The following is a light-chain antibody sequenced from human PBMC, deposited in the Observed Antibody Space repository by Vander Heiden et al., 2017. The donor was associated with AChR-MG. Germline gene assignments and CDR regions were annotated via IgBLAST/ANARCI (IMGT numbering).Light chain of an antibody. CDR2: DAS. Sequence: EIVLTQSPATLSLSPGERATLSCRASQSVSNYLAWYQQKPGQAPRLLVYDASNRATGIPARFSGSGSGTDFTLTINTLEPEDFAVYYCQQRSNWISFGQGTRLEMK. CDR1: QSVSNY. V-gene: IGKV3-11*01. CDR3: QQRSNWIS. J-gene: IGKJ5*01.